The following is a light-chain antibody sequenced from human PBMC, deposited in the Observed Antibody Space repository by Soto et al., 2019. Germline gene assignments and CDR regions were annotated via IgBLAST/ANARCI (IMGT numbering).Light chain of an antibody. CDR2: GSS. J-gene: IGKJ2*01. V-gene: IGKV3-20*01. Sequence: EIVLTQSPGTLSLSPGERATLSCRASQIVSSNSLAWYKQKPGQAPRLLIYGSSSRAGGIPDRFSGGGSGTYFNLSISRLESEDFAVYYCQQFGSSPYTFGQGTNLEIK. CDR1: QIVSSNS. CDR3: QQFGSSPYT.